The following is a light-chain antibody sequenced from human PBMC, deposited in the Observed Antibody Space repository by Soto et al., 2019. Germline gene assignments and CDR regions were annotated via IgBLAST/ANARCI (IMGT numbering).Light chain of an antibody. Sequence: IVVTQSPGTLSLSPGERATLSCRASQSINYNYLVWYQQKPGQAPRLLIYGAFARATGIPDRFSGSGSGTGFTLTISRVEPEDCAVYYCQQYGTSPPYTFGQGTKREIK. CDR3: QQYGTSPPYT. CDR2: GAF. V-gene: IGKV3-20*01. CDR1: QSINYNY. J-gene: IGKJ2*01.